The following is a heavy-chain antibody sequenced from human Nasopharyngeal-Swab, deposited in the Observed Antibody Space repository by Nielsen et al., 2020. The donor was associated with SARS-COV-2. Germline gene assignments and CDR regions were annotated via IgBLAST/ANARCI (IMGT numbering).Heavy chain of an antibody. CDR1: GDSVSSNSAA. Sequence: SETLSLTCAISGDSVSSNSAAWTWIRQSPSRGLVWLGRTYFRSKWLNDYAVSVKSRITINQDTSRNQFSLQLNSVTPEDTAIYYCARGSGTYSNYFDYWGQGTLVSVSS. V-gene: IGHV6-1*01. J-gene: IGHJ4*02. CDR2: TYFRSKWLN. CDR3: ARGSGTYSNYFDY. D-gene: IGHD1-26*01.